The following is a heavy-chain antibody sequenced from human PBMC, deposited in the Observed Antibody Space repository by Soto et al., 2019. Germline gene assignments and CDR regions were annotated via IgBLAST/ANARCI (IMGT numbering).Heavy chain of an antibody. CDR1: GFTFSSYA. CDR2: ISGSGGST. D-gene: IGHD6-19*01. CDR3: ARVYSSGWSYYYYYGMDV. Sequence: GGSLRLSCAASGFTFSSYAMSWVRQAPGKGLEWVSAISGSGGSTYYADSVKGRFTISRDNSKNTLYLQMNSLRAEDTAVYYCARVYSSGWSYYYYYGMDVWGQGTTVTVSS. J-gene: IGHJ6*02. V-gene: IGHV3-23*01.